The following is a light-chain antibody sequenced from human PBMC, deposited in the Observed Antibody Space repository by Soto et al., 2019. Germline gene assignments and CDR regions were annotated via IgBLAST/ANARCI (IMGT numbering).Light chain of an antibody. CDR3: QQYNNWPLT. CDR1: QSVSYN. J-gene: IGKJ4*01. CDR2: DAS. Sequence: EVVMTQSPATLSVSPGERATLSCRASQSVSYNLAWYQQKPGQAPRLLIYDASTRATGTPARFSGSGSGTEFTLTISSLQSEDFAVYYWQQYNNWPLTFGGGTKVEIK. V-gene: IGKV3-15*01.